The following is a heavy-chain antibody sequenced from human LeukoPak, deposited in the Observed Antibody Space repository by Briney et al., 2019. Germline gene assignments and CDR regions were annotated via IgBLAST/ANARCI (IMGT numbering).Heavy chain of an antibody. Sequence: SVKVSCKASGGTFSSYAISWVRQAPGQGLEWMGGIIPIFGTANYAQKFQGGVTITADESTSTAYMELSSLRSEDTAVYYCALGGVTTGAFDYWGQGTLVTVSS. V-gene: IGHV1-69*13. CDR3: ALGGVTTGAFDY. J-gene: IGHJ4*02. CDR2: IIPIFGTA. D-gene: IGHD4-17*01. CDR1: GGTFSSYA.